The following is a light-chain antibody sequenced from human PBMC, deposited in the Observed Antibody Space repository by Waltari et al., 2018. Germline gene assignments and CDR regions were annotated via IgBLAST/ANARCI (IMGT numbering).Light chain of an antibody. CDR2: QVS. Sequence: QSALTQPASVSGSPGQSITIPCPGTSTALWGHNLFSWYQLPPGKAPKPVIFQVSNRPSGVSNRFSGSKSGNTAFLTISGLQTEDEGDYYCSSYLYTRTDWVFGGGTKLTVL. J-gene: IGLJ3*02. CDR3: SSYLYTRTDWV. CDR1: STALWGHNL. V-gene: IGLV2-14*01.